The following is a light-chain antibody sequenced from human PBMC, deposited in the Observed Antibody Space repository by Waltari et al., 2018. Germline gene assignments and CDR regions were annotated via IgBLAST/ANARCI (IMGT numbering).Light chain of an antibody. Sequence: DIQMTQSPSSLYVSLGDRVTVTCRASQSVSSYLNWYQQKPGKAPKLLIYAASNLQSGVPSRFSGSGSGTDFTLTISSLQPEDFATYYCQQSYSTLRITFGQGTRLEIK. V-gene: IGKV1-39*01. CDR2: AAS. CDR1: QSVSSY. J-gene: IGKJ5*01. CDR3: QQSYSTLRIT.